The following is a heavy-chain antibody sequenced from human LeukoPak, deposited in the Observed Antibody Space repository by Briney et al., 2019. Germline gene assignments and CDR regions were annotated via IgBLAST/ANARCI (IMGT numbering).Heavy chain of an antibody. CDR3: ARDSTDYGYEEWC. CDR1: GFTFDDYA. CDR2: ISWNSGSI. V-gene: IGHV3-9*01. J-gene: IGHJ4*02. D-gene: IGHD5-18*01. Sequence: GGSLRLSCAASGFTFDDYAMHWVRQAPGKGLEWVSGISWNSGSIGYADSVKGRFTISRDNTKNELYLQMNSLTAEDTGVYYCARDSTDYGYEEWCWGQGTRVTVSS.